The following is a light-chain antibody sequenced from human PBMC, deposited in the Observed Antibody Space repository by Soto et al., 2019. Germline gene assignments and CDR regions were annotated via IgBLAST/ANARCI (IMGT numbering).Light chain of an antibody. J-gene: IGLJ1*01. Sequence: QSALSQPASMSGSPGQSITIPCTGASRDIGLYNYVSWYQHHPGKAPKLLISEVNIRPSGLSDRFSGSKSGFTASLTISGLQAEDESHYYCASFTSISTYVFGTGTKVTVL. CDR1: SRDIGLYNY. CDR2: EVN. CDR3: ASFTSISTYV. V-gene: IGLV2-14*01.